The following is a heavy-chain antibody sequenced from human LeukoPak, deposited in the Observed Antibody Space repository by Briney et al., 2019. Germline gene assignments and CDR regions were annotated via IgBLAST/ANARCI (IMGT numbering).Heavy chain of an antibody. V-gene: IGHV1-2*02. CDR3: ARVDTAMEQLFDY. D-gene: IGHD5-18*01. J-gene: IGHJ4*02. Sequence: GASVKVSCKASGYTFTGYYMHWVRQAPGQGLEWMGWINPNSGGTNYAQKFQGRVTMTRDTSISTAYMELSRLRSDDTAVYYCARVDTAMEQLFDYWGQGTLVTVSS. CDR2: INPNSGGT. CDR1: GYTFTGYY.